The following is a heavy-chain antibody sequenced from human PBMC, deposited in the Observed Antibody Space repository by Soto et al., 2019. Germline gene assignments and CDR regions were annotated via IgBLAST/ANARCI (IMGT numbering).Heavy chain of an antibody. CDR3: ASVWLVPAAPNWFDP. CDR2: INHSGTN. J-gene: IGHJ5*02. V-gene: IGHV4-34*01. D-gene: IGHD2-2*01. Sequence: SETLSLTCVVSGGSFSTYYYNWIRQSPGKGLEWIGEINHSGTNNYSPSLKSRVTMSLDTSKNQFSLKLTSVTAADTAVYYCASVWLVPAAPNWFDPWGQGTLVTVSS. CDR1: GGSFSTYY.